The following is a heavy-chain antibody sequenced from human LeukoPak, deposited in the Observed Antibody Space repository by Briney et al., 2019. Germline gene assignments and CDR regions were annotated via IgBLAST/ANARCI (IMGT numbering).Heavy chain of an antibody. CDR3: ARDQQLPEGFFEF. J-gene: IGHJ4*02. Sequence: ASVKVSCKTSGYTFTNFGISWVRQAPGQGLEWMGWISTNNGNTRYAQNFQNRVTLTTDTSTTTAYMELRSLRSDDTALYYCARDQQLPEGFFEFWGQGTLVTVSS. CDR2: ISTNNGNT. V-gene: IGHV1-18*01. CDR1: GYTFTNFG. D-gene: IGHD6-13*01.